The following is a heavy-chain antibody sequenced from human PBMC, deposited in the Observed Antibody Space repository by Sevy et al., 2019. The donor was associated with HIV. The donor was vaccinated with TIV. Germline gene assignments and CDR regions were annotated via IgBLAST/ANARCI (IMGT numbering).Heavy chain of an antibody. Sequence: GGSLRLSCAAFGFAYSGYGMHWVRQAPGKGLEWVAVIWYDGSNKEYADSVKGRFTISSDNSKTTLNLQMYSLRAEDTAVDYCVSESIAVAGIGYYFDSWGQGTLVTVSS. CDR1: GFAYSGYG. J-gene: IGHJ4*02. V-gene: IGHV3-33*01. CDR3: VSESIAVAGIGYYFDS. D-gene: IGHD6-19*01. CDR2: IWYDGSNK.